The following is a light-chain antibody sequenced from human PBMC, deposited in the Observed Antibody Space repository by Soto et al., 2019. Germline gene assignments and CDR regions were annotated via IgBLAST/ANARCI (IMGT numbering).Light chain of an antibody. CDR3: QQSYTTPRIT. V-gene: IGKV1-39*01. Sequence: DLQMTQSPSSLSASIGDSVIITCRASQDIGTYLNWYQHKPGKAPKHLIYAASSLQTGVPSRFTGSGSGTEFTLTSDSLQPEDFATYYCQQSYTTPRITFGQGTRLEIK. J-gene: IGKJ5*01. CDR1: QDIGTY. CDR2: AAS.